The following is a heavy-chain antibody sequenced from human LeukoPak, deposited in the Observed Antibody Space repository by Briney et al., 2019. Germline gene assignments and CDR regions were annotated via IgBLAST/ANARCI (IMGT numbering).Heavy chain of an antibody. CDR2: IIPIFGTA. CDR3: ARRRGYSYGSLDY. CDR1: GYTFTSYG. D-gene: IGHD5-18*01. Sequence: GASVKVSCKASGYTFTSYGLTWVRQAPGQGLEWMGGIIPIFGTANYAQKFQGRVTITADESTSTAYMELSSLRSEDTAVYYCARRRGYSYGSLDYWGQGTLVTVSS. J-gene: IGHJ4*02. V-gene: IGHV1-69*13.